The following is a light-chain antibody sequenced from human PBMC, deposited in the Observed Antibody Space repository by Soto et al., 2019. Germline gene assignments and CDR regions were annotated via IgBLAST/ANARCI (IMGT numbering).Light chain of an antibody. J-gene: IGLJ1*01. Sequence: QSVLTQPASVSGSPGQSITISCTGTISDVGGYSYVSWYQQHPGKAPKLIIYEVNYRPSGVSNRFSGSKSGNTASLTISGLQAEDEADYYCSSFTSTSTYAFGTGTKVTVL. CDR2: EVN. V-gene: IGLV2-14*01. CDR3: SSFTSTSTYA. CDR1: ISDVGGYSY.